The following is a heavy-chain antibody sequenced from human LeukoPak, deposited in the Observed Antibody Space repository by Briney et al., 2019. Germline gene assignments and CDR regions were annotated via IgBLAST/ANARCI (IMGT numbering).Heavy chain of an antibody. CDR1: GDSISSFS. CDR3: ARGHRYFWSGYQHNWFDP. V-gene: IGHV4-59*12. J-gene: IGHJ5*02. D-gene: IGHD3-3*01. Sequence: SETLSLTCSVSGDSISSFSWTWIRQPPGKGLEWIGYVSYSGTITYNPSLKGRVTISVDTSKNQFSLKLSSVTAADTAVYYCARGHRYFWSGYQHNWFDPWGQGTLVTVSS. CDR2: VSYSGTI.